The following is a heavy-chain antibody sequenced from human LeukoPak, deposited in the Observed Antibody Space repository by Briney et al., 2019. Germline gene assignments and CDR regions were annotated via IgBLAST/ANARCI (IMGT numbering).Heavy chain of an antibody. V-gene: IGHV3-23*01. J-gene: IGHJ4*02. CDR1: GFTFSSYA. CDR3: VKRRYDSSGYFDY. Sequence: PGGSLRLSCAASGFTFSSYAMTWVRQAPGKGLERVSAVTDSGDKVFYADSVKGRFTISRDNSQNTLYLQMNSLRAEDTAVYYCVKRRYDSSGYFDYWGQGTLVTVSS. CDR2: VTDSGDKV. D-gene: IGHD3-22*01.